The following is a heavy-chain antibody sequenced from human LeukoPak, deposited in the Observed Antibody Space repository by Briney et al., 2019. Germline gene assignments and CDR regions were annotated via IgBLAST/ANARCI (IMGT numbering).Heavy chain of an antibody. CDR2: ISSNGCST. J-gene: IGHJ4*02. CDR1: GFTFSSYD. CDR3: VKRYGGYDY. Sequence: PGGSLRLSCSASGFTFSSYDMHWVRQAPGKGLEYVSDISSNGCSTYYADSVKGRFTISRDNSKNTLYLQMSSLRAEDTAVYYCVKRYGGYDYWVQGTLVTVS. D-gene: IGHD5-12*01. V-gene: IGHV3-64D*06.